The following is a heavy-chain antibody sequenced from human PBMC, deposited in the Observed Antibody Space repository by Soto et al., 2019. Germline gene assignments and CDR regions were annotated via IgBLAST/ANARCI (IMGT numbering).Heavy chain of an antibody. V-gene: IGHV1-69*13. CDR2: IIPIFGTA. D-gene: IGHD4-17*01. Sequence: ASVKVSCKASGGTFSSYAISWVRQAPGQGLEWMGGIIPIFGTANYAQKFQGRVTITADESTSTAYMELSSLRSEDTAVYYCAGAWTTVVSPFDYWGQGTLVTVSS. CDR3: AGAWTTVVSPFDY. CDR1: GGTFSSYA. J-gene: IGHJ4*02.